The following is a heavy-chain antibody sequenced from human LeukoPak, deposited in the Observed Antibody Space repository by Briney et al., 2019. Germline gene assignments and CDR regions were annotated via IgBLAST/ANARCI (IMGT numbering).Heavy chain of an antibody. CDR1: LDSTTSNF. CDR3: AREIPEGINPGAY. J-gene: IGHJ4*02. Sequence: SETLSLTCTVSLDSTTSNFWSWVRQPPGKGLEWIGEIHRSGSPNYNPSLQSRVTISIDRSRNQIVLELSSVTAADTAVYYCAREIPEGINPGAYWGQGTLVTVSS. D-gene: IGHD3-10*01. V-gene: IGHV4-4*02. CDR2: IHRSGSP.